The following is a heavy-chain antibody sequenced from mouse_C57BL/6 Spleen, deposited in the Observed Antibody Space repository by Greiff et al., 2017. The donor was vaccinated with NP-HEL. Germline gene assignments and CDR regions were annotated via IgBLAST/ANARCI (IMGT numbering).Heavy chain of an antibody. J-gene: IGHJ3*01. CDR1: GFTFSDYG. CDR3: AREGLYYYGSSPWFAY. V-gene: IGHV5-17*01. D-gene: IGHD1-1*01. CDR2: ISSGSSTI. Sequence: EVQLVESGGGLVKPGGSLKLSCAASGFTFSDYGMHWVRQAPEKGLEWVAYISSGSSTIYYADKVKGRFTISRDNAKNTLFLQMTSLRSEDTAMYYCAREGLYYYGSSPWFAYWGQGTLVTVSA.